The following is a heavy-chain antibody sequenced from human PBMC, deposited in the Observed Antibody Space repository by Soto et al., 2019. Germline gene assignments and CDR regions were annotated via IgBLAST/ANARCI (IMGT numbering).Heavy chain of an antibody. Sequence: QVQLMQSGAEVKKPGASVRVSCKASGYTFTSYGISWVRQAPGQGLEWMGWISAYNGNTNYAQMLQGRVTMTTDTSTNTVYMELRSLRSNDTAVYYCARDNGYESDYWGQGTLVTVSS. CDR3: ARDNGYESDY. CDR2: ISAYNGNT. J-gene: IGHJ4*02. V-gene: IGHV1-18*01. CDR1: GYTFTSYG. D-gene: IGHD5-12*01.